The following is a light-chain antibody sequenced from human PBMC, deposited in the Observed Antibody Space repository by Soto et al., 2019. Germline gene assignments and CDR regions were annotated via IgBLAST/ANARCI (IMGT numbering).Light chain of an antibody. J-gene: IGKJ1*01. CDR2: AAS. CDR3: QQSYNTPWT. V-gene: IGKV1-39*01. Sequence: DIQMTQSPSPLSSSVGDRVTITCRASQNIGFYLSWYQQKPGKAPKLLIYAASTLQSGVPSRFRGSGSGTDFSLTINSLQPEDFATYYCQQSYNTPWTFGQGTEVEIK. CDR1: QNIGFY.